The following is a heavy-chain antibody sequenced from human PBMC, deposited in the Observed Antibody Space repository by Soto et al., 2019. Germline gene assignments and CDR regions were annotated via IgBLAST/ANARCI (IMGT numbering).Heavy chain of an antibody. D-gene: IGHD3-22*01. J-gene: IGHJ4*02. V-gene: IGHV5-10-1*01. Sequence: GESLKISCKGSGYGFAGYWITWVRQKPGKGLEWMGRIDPSDSQTYYSPSFRGHVTISATKSITTVFLQWSSLRASDTAMYYCARQIYDSDTGPNFQYYFESWGQGTPVTVSS. CDR3: ARQIYDSDTGPNFQYYFES. CDR1: GYGFAGYW. CDR2: IDPSDSQT.